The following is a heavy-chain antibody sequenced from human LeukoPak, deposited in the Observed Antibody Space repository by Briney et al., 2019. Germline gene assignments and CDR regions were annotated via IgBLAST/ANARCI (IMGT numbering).Heavy chain of an antibody. V-gene: IGHV1-3*01. CDR2: INAGNGNT. D-gene: IGHD6-19*01. J-gene: IGHJ3*02. Sequence: ASVKVSCKASGYTFTSYAMHWVRQAPGQRLEWMGWINAGNGNTKYSQKFQGRVTITRDTSASTAYMELSSLRSEDTAVYYCARHPGIAVAGTDDAFDIWGQGTMVSVSS. CDR3: ARHPGIAVAGTDDAFDI. CDR1: GYTFTSYA.